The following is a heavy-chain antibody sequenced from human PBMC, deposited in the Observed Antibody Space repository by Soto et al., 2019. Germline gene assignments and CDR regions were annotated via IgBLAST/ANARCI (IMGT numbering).Heavy chain of an antibody. D-gene: IGHD3-16*01. Sequence: QVQLVQSGPEVKKPGASVKVSCKASGYSFAGFYIHWMRQAPGQGLEWVGSINSNSGATTYAQKFQDSVAMTRDTSVSTANMDLNRLTSYETAIYYCAIIMTHSDSFDIWGQGTMVTVSS. J-gene: IGHJ3*02. CDR3: AIIMTHSDSFDI. CDR1: GYSFAGFY. CDR2: INSNSGAT. V-gene: IGHV1-2*04.